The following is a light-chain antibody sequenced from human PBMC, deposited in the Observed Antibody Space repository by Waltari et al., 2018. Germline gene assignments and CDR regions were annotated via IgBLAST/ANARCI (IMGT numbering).Light chain of an antibody. V-gene: IGKV1-5*03. CDR2: KAS. J-gene: IGKJ2*01. Sequence: DIQMTQSPSTLSASVGDRVTITCRASQSISSWLAWYQQKPGQAPKLLMYKASTLEIGVPSRFSGSGSGTEFTLTISSLQADDFATYYCQQYNSDPYTFGQGTKLEIK. CDR1: QSISSW. CDR3: QQYNSDPYT.